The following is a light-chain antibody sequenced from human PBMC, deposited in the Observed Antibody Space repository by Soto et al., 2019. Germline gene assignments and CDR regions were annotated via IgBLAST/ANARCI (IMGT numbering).Light chain of an antibody. J-gene: IGLJ1*01. V-gene: IGLV4-69*01. CDR1: SGHSSYA. CDR3: QTWGTGPFV. Sequence: QLVLTQSPSASASLGASVKLTCTLSSGHSSYAIAWHQQQPEKGPRYLMKLNSDGSHSKGDVIPDRFSGSSSGAERYLTISSLQSEDEADYYCQTWGTGPFVFGTGTKVTVL. CDR2: LNSDGSH.